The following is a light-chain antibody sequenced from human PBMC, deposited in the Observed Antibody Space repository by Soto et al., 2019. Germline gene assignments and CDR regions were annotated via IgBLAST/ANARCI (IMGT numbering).Light chain of an antibody. CDR3: CSHSSSITWM. CDR1: SSDVGGYNF. V-gene: IGLV2-14*03. Sequence: QSVLTQTASVPGSPGQSITISCTGTSSDVGGYNFVSWYQQHPGKAPKLIIHEVTNRPSGVSTRFSGSKSGNTASLTISGLQAEDEAVYYCCSHSSSITWMFGGGTQLTVL. CDR2: EVT. J-gene: IGLJ3*02.